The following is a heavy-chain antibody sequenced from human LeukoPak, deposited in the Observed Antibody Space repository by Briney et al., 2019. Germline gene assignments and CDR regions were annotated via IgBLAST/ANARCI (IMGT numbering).Heavy chain of an antibody. Sequence: GGSLRLSCAASGFTFSSHAMSWVRQAPGKGLEWVSSISGSGDNRNYADSVKGRFTISRDNSKSTLYLEMNSLRAEDTAIYYCAKNPLVSGTIYFDSWGQGTLHTVSS. CDR1: GFTFSSHA. D-gene: IGHD6-19*01. J-gene: IGHJ4*02. CDR2: ISGSGDNR. V-gene: IGHV3-23*01. CDR3: AKNPLVSGTIYFDS.